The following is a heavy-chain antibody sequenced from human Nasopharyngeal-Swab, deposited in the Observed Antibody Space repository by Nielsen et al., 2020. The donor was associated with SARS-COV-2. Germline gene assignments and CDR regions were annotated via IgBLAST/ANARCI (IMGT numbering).Heavy chain of an antibody. CDR2: INRGASLI. CDR1: GFTFSGYE. D-gene: IGHD6-19*01. CDR3: ARALTQSIAVAGTLLPVYYYYYMDV. J-gene: IGHJ6*03. Sequence: GESLKISCAASGFTFSGYEMNWVRQAPGKGLEWVSFINRGASLIFYTDFVRGRFTISRDNAKNSLYLQMNSLRAEDTAVYYCARALTQSIAVAGTLLPVYYYYYMDVWGKGTTVTVSS. V-gene: IGHV3-48*03.